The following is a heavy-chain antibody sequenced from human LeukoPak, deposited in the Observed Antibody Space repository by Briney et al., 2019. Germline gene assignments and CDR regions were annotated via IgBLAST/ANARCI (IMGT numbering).Heavy chain of an antibody. V-gene: IGHV3-74*01. CDR2: GSSDGTTT. Sequence: GGSLRLSCTASGFTFSTYWMPWVRQAPGKGLEWVSRGSSDGTTTTYADSVKGRFTMSRDNGKNTLYLQMNSLRAEDTAVYYCARDADGPGSLIDYWGQGTLVTVSS. CDR1: GFTFSTYW. J-gene: IGHJ4*02. CDR3: ARDADGPGSLIDY. D-gene: IGHD1-14*01.